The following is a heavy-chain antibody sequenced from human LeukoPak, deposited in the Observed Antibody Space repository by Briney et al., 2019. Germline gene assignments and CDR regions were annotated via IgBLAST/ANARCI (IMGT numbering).Heavy chain of an antibody. J-gene: IGHJ4*02. Sequence: SETLSLTCTVSGGSISSSSYYWGWIRQPPGKGLEWIGSIYYSGSTYYNPSLKSRVTISVDTSKNQFSLKLSSVTAADTAVYYCARDSSYGGYEFPDYWGQGTLVTVSS. CDR1: GGSISSSSYY. D-gene: IGHD5-12*01. CDR3: ARDSSYGGYEFPDY. V-gene: IGHV4-39*07. CDR2: IYYSGST.